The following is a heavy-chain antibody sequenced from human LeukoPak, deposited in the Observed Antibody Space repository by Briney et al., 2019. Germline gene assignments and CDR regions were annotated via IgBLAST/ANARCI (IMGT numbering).Heavy chain of an antibody. J-gene: IGHJ4*02. V-gene: IGHV4-59*12. Sequence: SETLSLTCTVSGGSISSYYWSWIRQPPGKGLEWIGYIYYSGSTNYNPSLKSRVTISVDTSKNQFSLKLSSVTAADTAVYYCARENSGSYREFDYWGQGTLVTVSS. D-gene: IGHD1-26*01. CDR2: IYYSGST. CDR3: ARENSGSYREFDY. CDR1: GGSISSYY.